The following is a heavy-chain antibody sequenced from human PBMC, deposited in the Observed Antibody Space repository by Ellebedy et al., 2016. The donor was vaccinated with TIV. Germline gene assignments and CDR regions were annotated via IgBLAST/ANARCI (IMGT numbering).Heavy chain of an antibody. D-gene: IGHD4-23*01. CDR2: INWNGGST. Sequence: GESLKISCAASGFTFDDYGMSWVRQAPGKGLEWVSGINWNGGSTGYADSVKGRFTISRDNAKHSLYLQMNSLRAEDTSLYYCARDRSVVMASDAFDIWGQGTMVTVSS. V-gene: IGHV3-20*04. CDR1: GFTFDDYG. CDR3: ARDRSVVMASDAFDI. J-gene: IGHJ3*02.